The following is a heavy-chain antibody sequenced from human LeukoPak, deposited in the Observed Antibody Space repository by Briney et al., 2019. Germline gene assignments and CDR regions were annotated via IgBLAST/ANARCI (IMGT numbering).Heavy chain of an antibody. CDR3: ARHSTPPFRYSSSYPPPHFDY. V-gene: IGHV4-61*02. Sequence: PSETLSLTCTVSGGSISSGSYYWSWIRQPAGKGLEWIGRIYTSGSTNYNPSLKSRVTISVDTSKNQFSLKLSSVTAADTAVYYCARHSTPPFRYSSSYPPPHFDYWGQGTLVTVSS. D-gene: IGHD6-13*01. J-gene: IGHJ4*02. CDR1: GGSISSGSYY. CDR2: IYTSGST.